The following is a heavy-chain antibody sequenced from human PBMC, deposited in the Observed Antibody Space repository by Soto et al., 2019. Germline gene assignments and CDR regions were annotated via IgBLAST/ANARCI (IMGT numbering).Heavy chain of an antibody. CDR2: ISAHNGNT. D-gene: IGHD1-1*01. J-gene: IGHJ4*02. CDR3: ARGRYGDY. V-gene: IGHV1-18*01. Sequence: QVHLVQSGAEVKKPGASVKVSCKGSGYTFTSYGITWVRQAPGQGLEWMGWISAHNGNTDFAQKLQGRATVTRDTSTSTAYMELRSLRSDDTAVYYCARGRYGDYWGQGALVTVSS. CDR1: GYTFTSYG.